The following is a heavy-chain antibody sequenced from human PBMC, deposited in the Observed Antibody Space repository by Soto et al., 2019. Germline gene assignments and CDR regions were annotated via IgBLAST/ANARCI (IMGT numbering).Heavy chain of an antibody. J-gene: IGHJ6*02. CDR2: ISSSGSTI. Sequence: LRLSCAASGFTFSSYEMNWVRQAPGKGLEWVSYISSSGSTIYYADSVKGRFTISRDNAKNSLYLQMNSLRAEDTAVYYCARARIIYCSSTSCPFGMDVWGQGTTVTVSS. CDR1: GFTFSSYE. D-gene: IGHD2-2*01. V-gene: IGHV3-48*03. CDR3: ARARIIYCSSTSCPFGMDV.